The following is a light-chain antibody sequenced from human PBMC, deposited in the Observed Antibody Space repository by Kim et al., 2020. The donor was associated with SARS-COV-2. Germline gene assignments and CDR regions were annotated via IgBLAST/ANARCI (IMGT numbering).Light chain of an antibody. V-gene: IGKV3-15*01. CDR2: GAS. CDR1: QRINNN. Sequence: VSPGKGVTFSCRASQRINNNLAWYHQKPGQAPRRVIYGASTRATGIPARFSGSGSGTEFTLTISSLQPEDSAVYYCQQYYLWPRTFGVGTKVDIK. CDR3: QQYYLWPRT. J-gene: IGKJ4*02.